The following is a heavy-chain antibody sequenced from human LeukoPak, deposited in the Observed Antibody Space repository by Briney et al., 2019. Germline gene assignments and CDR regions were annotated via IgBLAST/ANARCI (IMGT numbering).Heavy chain of an antibody. J-gene: IGHJ4*02. CDR1: GFTFDDYA. CDR3: ARGGHYFDY. Sequence: GGSLRLSCAASGFTFDDYAMHWVRQAPGKGLVWVSRINSDGSSTSYADSVKGRFTISRDNAKNTLYLQMNSLRAEDTAVYYCARGGHYFDYWGQGTLVTVSS. V-gene: IGHV3-74*01. CDR2: INSDGSST.